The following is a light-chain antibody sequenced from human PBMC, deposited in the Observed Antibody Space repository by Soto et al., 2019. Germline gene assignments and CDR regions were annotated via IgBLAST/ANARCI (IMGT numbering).Light chain of an antibody. J-gene: IGLJ3*02. Sequence: QTVVTQEPSLTVSPGGTGTLTCGSTPGAVTSGHYPDWFQQKPGQAPRTLIYDTSNKHSWTPARFSGSLLGGKAALTLSGAQPEDEAEYYCLLSYSGARVFGGGTQLTVL. CDR3: LLSYSGARV. CDR1: PGAVTSGHY. CDR2: DTS. V-gene: IGLV7-46*01.